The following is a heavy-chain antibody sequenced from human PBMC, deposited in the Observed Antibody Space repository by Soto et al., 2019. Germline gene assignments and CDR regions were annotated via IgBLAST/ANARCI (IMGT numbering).Heavy chain of an antibody. CDR2: IYYSGST. V-gene: IGHV4-39*01. CDR3: GSSSSLSYGMDV. Sequence: PSETLSLTCTASGGSISSSSYYWGWIRQPPGKGLEWIGSIYYSGSTYYNPSLKSRVTISVDTSKNQFSLKLSSVTAADTAVYYCGSSSSLSYGMDVWGQGTTVTVSS. J-gene: IGHJ6*02. D-gene: IGHD6-6*01. CDR1: GGSISSSSYY.